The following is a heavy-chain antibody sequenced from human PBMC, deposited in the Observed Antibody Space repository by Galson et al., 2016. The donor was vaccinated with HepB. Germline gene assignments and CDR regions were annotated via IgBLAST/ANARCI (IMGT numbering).Heavy chain of an antibody. D-gene: IGHD5-12*01. Sequence: SVKVSCKASGYTPIKFSMHWVRQSPGKGLEWMGGSDPEDGEIVYAQKFQGRVAMTVDSSGATAYMELSRLTSEDTAVYYCATDPLGSSGYGLGWGQGTLVIVSS. CDR1: GYTPIKFS. CDR2: SDPEDGEI. CDR3: ATDPLGSSGYGLG. J-gene: IGHJ4*02. V-gene: IGHV1-24*01.